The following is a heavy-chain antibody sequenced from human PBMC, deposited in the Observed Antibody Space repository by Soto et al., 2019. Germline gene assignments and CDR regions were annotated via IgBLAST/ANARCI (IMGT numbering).Heavy chain of an antibody. CDR2: IWYDGSNK. D-gene: IGHD3-22*01. V-gene: IGHV3-33*01. CDR1: GFTFSSYG. CDR3: ARTYYDSSGYYYLYSFDS. Sequence: VGSLRLSCAASGFTFSSYGMHWVRQAPGKGLEWVAVIWYDGSNKYYADSVKGRFTISRDNSKNTLYLQMNSLRAEDTAVYYCARTYYDSSGYYYLYSFDSWGQGTLVTVSS. J-gene: IGHJ4*02.